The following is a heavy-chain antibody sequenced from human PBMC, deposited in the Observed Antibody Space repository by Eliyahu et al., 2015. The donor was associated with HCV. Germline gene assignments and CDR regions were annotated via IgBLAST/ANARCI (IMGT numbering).Heavy chain of an antibody. J-gene: IGHJ4*02. Sequence: EVQLVESGGGLVKPGGSLRLSXAASGFTFSSYSXNWVRQAPGKGLEGVSSISSSSSYIYYADSVKGRFTISRDNAKNSLYLQMNSLRAEDTAVYYCARVTGIAVDFWGQGTLVTVSS. CDR2: ISSSSSYI. V-gene: IGHV3-21*01. CDR3: ARVTGIAVDF. CDR1: GFTFSSYS. D-gene: IGHD6-19*01.